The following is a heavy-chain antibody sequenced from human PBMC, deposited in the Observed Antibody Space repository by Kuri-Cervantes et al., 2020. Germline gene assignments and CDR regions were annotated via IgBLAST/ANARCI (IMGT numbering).Heavy chain of an antibody. CDR3: AKGGYDYIWGSSFSFFDY. D-gene: IGHD3-16*01. CDR1: GFTFSSYE. J-gene: IGHJ4*02. Sequence: GGSLRLSCAASGFTFSSYEMNWVRQAPGKGLEWVSYISSSGSTIYYADSVKGRFTISRDNAKNSLYLQMNSLRAEDTAVYYCAKGGYDYIWGSSFSFFDYWGQGTLVTVSS. CDR2: ISSSGSTI. V-gene: IGHV3-48*03.